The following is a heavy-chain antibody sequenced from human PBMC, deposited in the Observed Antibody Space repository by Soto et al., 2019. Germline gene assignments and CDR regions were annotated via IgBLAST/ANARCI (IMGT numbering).Heavy chain of an antibody. CDR3: AYNYYDSSGYWRPDY. CDR1: GGTFSSYA. V-gene: IGHV1-69*12. CDR2: IIPIFGTA. J-gene: IGHJ4*02. Sequence: QVQLVQSGAEVKKPGSSVKVSCKASGGTFSSYAISWVRQAPGRGLEWMGGIIPIFGTANYTQKFQGRVTITADESTSTAYMELSSLRSEDTAVYYCAYNYYDSSGYWRPDYWGQGTLVTVSS. D-gene: IGHD3-22*01.